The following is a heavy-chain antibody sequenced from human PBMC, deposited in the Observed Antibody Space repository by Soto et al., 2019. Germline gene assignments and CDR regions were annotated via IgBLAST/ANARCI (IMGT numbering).Heavy chain of an antibody. D-gene: IGHD1-26*01. CDR1: AGTFSSYA. CDR3: ARHPVSGSYAYYYGMDV. V-gene: IGHV1-69*12. Sequence: QVQLVQSGAEVKKPGSSVKVSCKASAGTFSSYAISWVRQAPGQGLEWMGGIIPIFGTANYAQKFQGRVTITADESTSTAYMELSSLRSEDTAVYYCARHPVSGSYAYYYGMDVWGQGTTGTVSS. CDR2: IIPIFGTA. J-gene: IGHJ6*02.